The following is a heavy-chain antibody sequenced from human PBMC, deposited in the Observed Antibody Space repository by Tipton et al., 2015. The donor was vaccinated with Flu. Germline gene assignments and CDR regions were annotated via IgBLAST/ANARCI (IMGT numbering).Heavy chain of an antibody. Sequence: GLVKPSETLSLTCTDSGGSISSSSYNWGWIRQPPGKGLEWIANVDYSGDTYYNPSLKSRVTISLDTSENQFSLKLSAVTAADTAVYYCAVVTSSGSGVEWGQGLLVTVSS. CDR3: AVVTSSGSGVE. D-gene: IGHD3-22*01. V-gene: IGHV4-39*01. CDR2: VDYSGDT. CDR1: GGSISSSSYN. J-gene: IGHJ4*02.